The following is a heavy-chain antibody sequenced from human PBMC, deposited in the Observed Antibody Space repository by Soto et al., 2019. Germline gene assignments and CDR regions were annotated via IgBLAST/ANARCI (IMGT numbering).Heavy chain of an antibody. Sequence: ASVKVSCKASGYTFTGNYMHWMRQAPGQGLEWMALINPTTGDTKYAQKFQGRVTVTWGTSISTAYMDLSRLRSDDTAIYYCARGYCSSIGCSHYFDYWGQGTLVTVSS. CDR2: INPTTGDT. D-gene: IGHD2-2*01. CDR1: GYTFTGNY. V-gene: IGHV1-2*02. J-gene: IGHJ4*02. CDR3: ARGYCSSIGCSHYFDY.